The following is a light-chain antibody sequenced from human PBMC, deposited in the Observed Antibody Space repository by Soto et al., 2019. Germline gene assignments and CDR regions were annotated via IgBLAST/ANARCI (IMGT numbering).Light chain of an antibody. CDR2: RAS. Sequence: EIVMTQSPATLSVSPGERAALSCRASQSVSSNLAWYQQKPGQAPRLLIYRASTRATAIPARFSGSGSGTEFTLTISSLQSEDFAVYYCQQYNSWPPWTFGQGTKVDIK. CDR3: QQYNSWPPWT. J-gene: IGKJ1*01. V-gene: IGKV3-15*01. CDR1: QSVSSN.